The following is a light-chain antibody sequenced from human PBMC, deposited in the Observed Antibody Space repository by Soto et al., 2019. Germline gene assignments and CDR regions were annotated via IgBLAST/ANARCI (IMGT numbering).Light chain of an antibody. V-gene: IGKV3-15*01. Sequence: EIVMTQSPATLSVSPGERATLSCRASQSVSSYLAWYQQKPGQAPRLLIYGAATRATGIPARFSGSGSGTEFTLTISSLQSEDFAVYYCQQRTNWSPITFGQGTRLEIK. CDR3: QQRTNWSPIT. J-gene: IGKJ5*01. CDR1: QSVSSY. CDR2: GAA.